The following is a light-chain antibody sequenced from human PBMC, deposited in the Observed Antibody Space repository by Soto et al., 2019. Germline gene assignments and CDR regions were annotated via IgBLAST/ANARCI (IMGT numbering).Light chain of an antibody. CDR1: QSIRNW. V-gene: IGKV1-9*01. CDR3: QQLYTLPFT. J-gene: IGKJ5*01. Sequence: EIPVSQPPPFVSAYVGDGGTITCRASQSIRNWLAWYQDKPGKAPKLLIYEASTLQSGVPSRFSGSGSGTEFTLTISGLLPEDFAAYHCQQLYTLPFTFGQGTRLEVK. CDR2: EAS.